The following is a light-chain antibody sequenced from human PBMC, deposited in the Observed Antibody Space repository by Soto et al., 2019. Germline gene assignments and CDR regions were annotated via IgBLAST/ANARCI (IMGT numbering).Light chain of an antibody. CDR2: EVS. CDR3: CSYAGSSTFEL. CDR1: SSDVGSYNL. V-gene: IGLV2-23*02. Sequence: QSALTQPASVSGSPGQSITISCTGTSSDVGSYNLVSWYQQHPGKAPKLMIYEVSKRPSGVSNRFSGSKSGNTASLTISGLQAEAEADYYCCSYAGSSTFELFGGGTKLTVL. J-gene: IGLJ2*01.